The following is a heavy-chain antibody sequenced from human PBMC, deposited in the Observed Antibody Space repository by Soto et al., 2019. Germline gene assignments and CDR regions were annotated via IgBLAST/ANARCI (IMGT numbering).Heavy chain of an antibody. CDR3: AKGKDLTIFGYY. V-gene: IGHV3-23*01. Sequence: GSLRLSCAASGFTFSSYAMSWVRQAPGKGLEWVSAISGSGGSTYYADSVKGRFTISRDNSKNTLYLQMNSLRAEDTAVYYCAKGKDLTIFGYYWGQGTLVTVSS. CDR1: GFTFSSYA. J-gene: IGHJ4*02. D-gene: IGHD3-3*01. CDR2: ISGSGGST.